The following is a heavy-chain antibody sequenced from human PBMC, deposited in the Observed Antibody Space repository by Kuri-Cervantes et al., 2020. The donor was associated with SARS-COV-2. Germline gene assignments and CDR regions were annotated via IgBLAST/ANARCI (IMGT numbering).Heavy chain of an antibody. CDR3: ATSGYYDFWSGYYFDY. D-gene: IGHD3-3*01. Sequence: GGSLRLYCAASGFTVSRNYMSWVRQAPGKGLEWVSVIYSGGSTYYADSVKGRFTISRDNSKNTLYLQINSLRAEDTAVYYCATSGYYDFWSGYYFDYWGQGTLVTVSS. CDR1: GFTVSRNY. V-gene: IGHV3-66*02. CDR2: IYSGGST. J-gene: IGHJ4*02.